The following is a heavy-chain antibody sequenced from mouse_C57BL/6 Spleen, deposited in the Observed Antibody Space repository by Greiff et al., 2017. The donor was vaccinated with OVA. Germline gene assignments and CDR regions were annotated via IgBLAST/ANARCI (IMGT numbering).Heavy chain of an antibody. CDR3: ARVITTVVAEDYFDY. Sequence: VQLQQPGTELVKPGASVKLSCKASGYTFTSYWMHWVKQRPGQGLEWIGNINPSNGGTNYNEKFKSKATLTVDKSSSTAYMQLSSLTSEDSAVYYCARVITTVVAEDYFDYWGQGTTLTVSS. CDR2: INPSNGGT. J-gene: IGHJ2*01. V-gene: IGHV1-53*01. D-gene: IGHD1-1*01. CDR1: GYTFTSYW.